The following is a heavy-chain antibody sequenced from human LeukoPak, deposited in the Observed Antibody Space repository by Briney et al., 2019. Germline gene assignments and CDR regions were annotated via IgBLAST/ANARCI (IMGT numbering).Heavy chain of an antibody. Sequence: SVKVSCKASGGTFSSYAISWVRQAPGQGLEWMGGIIPIFGTANYAQKFQGRVTITADESTSTAYMELSSLRSEGTAVYYCASLYRYSSGWYRWFDPWGQGTLVTVSS. J-gene: IGHJ5*02. V-gene: IGHV1-69*13. CDR3: ASLYRYSSGWYRWFDP. CDR1: GGTFSSYA. D-gene: IGHD6-19*01. CDR2: IIPIFGTA.